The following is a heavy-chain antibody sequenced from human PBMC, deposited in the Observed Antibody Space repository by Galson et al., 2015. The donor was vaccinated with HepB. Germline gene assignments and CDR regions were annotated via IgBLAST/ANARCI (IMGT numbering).Heavy chain of an antibody. CDR3: ARDPYVWGSWWYFDY. V-gene: IGHV1-2*02. J-gene: IGHJ4*02. CDR2: INPNSGGT. D-gene: IGHD3-16*01. CDR1: GYTFTGYY. Sequence: SVKVSCKASGYTFTGYYMHWVRQAPGQGLEWMGWINPNSGGTNYAQKFQGRVTMTRDTSISTAYMELSRLRSDDTAVYYCARDPYVWGSWWYFDYWGQGTLVTVSS.